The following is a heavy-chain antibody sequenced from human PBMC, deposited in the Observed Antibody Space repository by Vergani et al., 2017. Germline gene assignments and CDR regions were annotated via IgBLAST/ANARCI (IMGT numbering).Heavy chain of an antibody. CDR3: ARAPYYYGPGSAFDI. D-gene: IGHD3-10*01. CDR1: GYSISSGYY. CDR2: IYYSGST. V-gene: IGHV4-31*11. Sequence: QVQLQESGPGLVKPSETLSLTCAVSGYSISSGYYWGWIRQPPGKGLEWIGYIYYSGSTYYNPSLKSRVTISVDTSKNQFSLKLSSVTAADTAMYYCARAPYYYGPGSAFDIWGQGTMVTVSS. J-gene: IGHJ3*02.